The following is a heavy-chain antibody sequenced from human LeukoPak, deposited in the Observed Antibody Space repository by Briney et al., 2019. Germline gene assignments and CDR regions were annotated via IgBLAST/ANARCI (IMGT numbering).Heavy chain of an antibody. V-gene: IGHV4-31*03. Sequence: RPSETLSLTCTVSGGSISSGGYYWSWIRRHPGKGLEWIGYIYYSGSTYYNPSLKSRANISVDTSKNQSSLKLSSVTAADTAVYYCARYCSGGSCYPGVDYWGQGTLVTVSS. D-gene: IGHD2-15*01. CDR3: ARYCSGGSCYPGVDY. CDR1: GGSISSGGYY. J-gene: IGHJ4*02. CDR2: IYYSGST.